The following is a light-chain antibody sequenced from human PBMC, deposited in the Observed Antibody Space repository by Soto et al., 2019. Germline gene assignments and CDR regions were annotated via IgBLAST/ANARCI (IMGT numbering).Light chain of an antibody. V-gene: IGLV3-21*02. CDR3: QVRESPSDHSVV. CDR1: NIGTKG. CDR2: NGR. J-gene: IGLJ3*02. Sequence: SYELTQPPSVSVAPGQTASITCGGANIGTKGVHWYQQKPGQAPELVVYNGRDRPSGIPERFSGSNSGNTATLTITRVEAGDEADFYCQVRESPSDHSVVFGGGTKLTVL.